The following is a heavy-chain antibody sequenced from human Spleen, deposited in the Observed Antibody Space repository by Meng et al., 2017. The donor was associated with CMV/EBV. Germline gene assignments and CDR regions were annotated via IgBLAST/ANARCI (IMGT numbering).Heavy chain of an antibody. CDR1: GYTFTGYY. J-gene: IGHJ4*02. D-gene: IGHD6-19*01. V-gene: IGHV1-2*02. CDR3: ASPGYSSGWGNFDY. Sequence: QLVQCGGGVEKPGASVKVSCKASGYTFTGYYMHWVRQAPGQGLEWMGWINPNSGGTNYAQKFQGRVTMTRDTSISTAYMELSRLRSDDTAVYYCASPGYSSGWGNFDYWGQGTLVTVSS. CDR2: INPNSGGT.